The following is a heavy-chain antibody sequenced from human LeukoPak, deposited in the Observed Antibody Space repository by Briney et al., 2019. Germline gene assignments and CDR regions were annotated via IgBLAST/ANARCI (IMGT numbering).Heavy chain of an antibody. CDR2: INHSGST. CDR3: ARGRASSWYGPSRAPFDY. J-gene: IGHJ4*02. Sequence: PSETLSLTCTVSGYSISSGHYWGWIRQPPGKGLEWIGEINHSGSTNYNPSLKSRLTISVDTSKNQFSLKLSSVTAADTAVYYCARGRASSWYGPSRAPFDYWGQGTLVTVSS. CDR1: GYSISSGHY. V-gene: IGHV4-38-2*02. D-gene: IGHD6-13*01.